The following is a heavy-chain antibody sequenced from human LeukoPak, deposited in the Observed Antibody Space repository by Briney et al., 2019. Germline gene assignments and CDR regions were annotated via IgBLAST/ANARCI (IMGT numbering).Heavy chain of an antibody. CDR1: GFAFSSYA. D-gene: IGHD2-8*01. J-gene: IGHJ4*02. CDR2: ISGSGGST. CDR3: ATTLNGLSNY. V-gene: IGHV3-23*01. Sequence: GGSLRLSCAASGFAFSSYAMSWVRQAPGKGLEWVSAISGSGGSTYYADSVKGRFTISRDNSKNTLYLQMNSLRAEDTAVYYCATTLNGLSNYWGQGALVTVSS.